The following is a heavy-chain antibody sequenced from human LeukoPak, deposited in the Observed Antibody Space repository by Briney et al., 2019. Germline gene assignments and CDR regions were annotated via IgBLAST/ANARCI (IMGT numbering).Heavy chain of an antibody. J-gene: IGHJ4*02. CDR3: ARPAGME. CDR1: GFTFSDHY. V-gene: IGHV3-11*01. CDR2: ISDRGRTI. Sequence: GGSLRLSCTASGFTFSDHYMSWIRQAPGKGLEWVSYISDRGRTIYYADSVKGRFTISRDNAKKSLYLQMNSLRDEDTAVYYCARPAGMEWGQGTLVTVSS. D-gene: IGHD3-10*01.